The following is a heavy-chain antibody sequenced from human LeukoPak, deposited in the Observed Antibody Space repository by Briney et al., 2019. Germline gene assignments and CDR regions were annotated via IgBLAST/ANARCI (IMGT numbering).Heavy chain of an antibody. Sequence: GGSLRLSCAASGFTFSSYAMSWVRQAPGKGLEWVSATSGSGGSTSYADSVKGRFTISRDNSKNTLYLQMNSLRAEDTAVYYCAKERGYYYDYFDYWGQGTLVTVSS. CDR1: GFTFSSYA. J-gene: IGHJ4*02. V-gene: IGHV3-23*01. D-gene: IGHD3-22*01. CDR2: TSGSGGST. CDR3: AKERGYYYDYFDY.